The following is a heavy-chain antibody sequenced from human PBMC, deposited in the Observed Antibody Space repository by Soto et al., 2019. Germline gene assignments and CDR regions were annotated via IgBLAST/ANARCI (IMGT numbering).Heavy chain of an antibody. CDR2: ISSSSSYI. D-gene: IGHD3-10*01. V-gene: IGHV3-21*01. CDR3: ARVGRLLWFGELSFDY. J-gene: IGHJ4*02. Sequence: RALRGCCGASGCTGSSYIMNWVREAPGKGLEWVSSISSSSSYIYYADSVKGRFTISRDNAKNSLYLQMDSLRAEDTAVYYCARVGRLLWFGELSFDYWGQGTLVTVSS. CDR1: GCTGSSYI.